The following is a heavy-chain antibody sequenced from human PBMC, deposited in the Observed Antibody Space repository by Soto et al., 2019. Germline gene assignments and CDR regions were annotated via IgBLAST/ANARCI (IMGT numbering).Heavy chain of an antibody. D-gene: IGHD3-10*01. Sequence: PGASLKISCWGSGYSFTTYWIGWVRQMPGKGLGWMGIIYPGDSDTRYSPSFQGQVTISADKSISTAYLQWSSLKASDTAMYYCARPRSGSYRLDYYGMDVWGQGTTVTV. CDR3: ARPRSGSYRLDYYGMDV. J-gene: IGHJ6*02. CDR1: GYSFTTYW. CDR2: IYPGDSDT. V-gene: IGHV5-51*01.